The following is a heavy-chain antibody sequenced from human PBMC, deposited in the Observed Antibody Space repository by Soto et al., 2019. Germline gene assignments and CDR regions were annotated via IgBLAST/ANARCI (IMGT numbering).Heavy chain of an antibody. CDR3: ARERDYGDRFFDY. D-gene: IGHD4-17*01. CDR1: GDSISSGGSS. Sequence: QLQLQESGSGLVKPSQTLSLTCAVSGDSISSGGSSWSWIRQPPEKGLEWIGYINHSGGTYYNPSLKGRVTISVDRSKNQFSLKLSSVTAADSAVYYCARERDYGDRFFDYWGQGTLVTVSS. V-gene: IGHV4-30-2*01. CDR2: INHSGGT. J-gene: IGHJ4*02.